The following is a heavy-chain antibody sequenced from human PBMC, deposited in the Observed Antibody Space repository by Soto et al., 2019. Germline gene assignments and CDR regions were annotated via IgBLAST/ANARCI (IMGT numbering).Heavy chain of an antibody. Sequence: QVQLVESGGGVVQPGRSLRLSCAASGFSFSSYGMHWVRQAPGKGLEWVALISYDGSNKYYADSVKGRFTISRDNSKNPLYLQMNSLRAEDTAVFYCARAYGNAITDAFDIWGHGTMVTVSS. CDR3: ARAYGNAITDAFDI. D-gene: IGHD2-8*01. J-gene: IGHJ3*02. CDR2: ISYDGSNK. V-gene: IGHV3-30*03. CDR1: GFSFSSYG.